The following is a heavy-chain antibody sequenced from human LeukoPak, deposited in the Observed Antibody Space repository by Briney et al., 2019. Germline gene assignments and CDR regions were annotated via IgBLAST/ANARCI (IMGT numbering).Heavy chain of an antibody. CDR3: ARVPSGGGSYHPFDY. J-gene: IGHJ4*02. CDR1: GGTFSSYA. CDR2: IIPILGIA. V-gene: IGHV1-69*04. Sequence: SVKVSCKAPGGTFSSYAISWVRQAPGQGLEWMGRIIPILGIANYAQKFQGRVTITADKSTSTAYMELSSLRSEDTAVYYCARVPSGGGSYHPFDYWGQGTLVTVSS. D-gene: IGHD1-26*01.